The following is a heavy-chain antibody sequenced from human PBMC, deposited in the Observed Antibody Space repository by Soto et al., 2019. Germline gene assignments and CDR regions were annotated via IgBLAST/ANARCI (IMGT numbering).Heavy chain of an antibody. J-gene: IGHJ5*02. D-gene: IGHD3-16*01. V-gene: IGHV3-30*18. CDR1: GFTFNTYC. CDR2: ISYDGGVT. CDR3: AKDSIMEYGNWFDP. Sequence: GGSLRLSCAASGFTFNTYCMHWVRQAPGKGLEWLAVISYDGGVTYYADSVKGRFTISRDNSKNTLYLQMNSLRPEDTAVYYCAKDSIMEYGNWFDPWGQGTLVTVSS.